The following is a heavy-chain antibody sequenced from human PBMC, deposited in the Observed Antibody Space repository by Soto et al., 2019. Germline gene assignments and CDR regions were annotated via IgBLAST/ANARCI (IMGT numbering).Heavy chain of an antibody. J-gene: IGHJ6*02. CDR1: GFTFSSYA. D-gene: IGHD5-18*01. CDR3: AKKGVAQLWSHYYYYGMDV. V-gene: IGHV3-23*01. CDR2: ISGSGGST. Sequence: GGSLRLSCAASGFTFSSYAMSWVRQAPGKGLEWVSAISGSGGSTYYADSVKGRFTISRDNSKNTLYLQMNSLRAEDMAVYYCAKKGVAQLWSHYYYYGMDVWGQGTTVTVSS.